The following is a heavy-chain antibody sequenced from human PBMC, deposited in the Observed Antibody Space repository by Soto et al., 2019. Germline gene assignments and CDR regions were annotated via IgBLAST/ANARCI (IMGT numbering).Heavy chain of an antibody. D-gene: IGHD6-13*01. CDR3: ARDLVSSWYPADY. V-gene: IGHV3-7*05. J-gene: IGHJ4*02. CDR1: GFTFSSYW. Sequence: GGSLRLSCAASGFTFSSYWMSWVRQAPGKGLEWVANIKQDGSEKYYVDSVKGRFTISRDNAKNSLYLQMNSLRAEDTAVYYCARDLVSSWYPADYWGQGTLVTVSS. CDR2: IKQDGSEK.